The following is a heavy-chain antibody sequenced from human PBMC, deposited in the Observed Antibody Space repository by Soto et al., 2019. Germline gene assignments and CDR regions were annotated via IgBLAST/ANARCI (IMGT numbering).Heavy chain of an antibody. V-gene: IGHV3-74*01. CDR1: GFTFSSYW. D-gene: IGHD4-17*01. CDR3: ARRRKTNSYYGMDV. CDR2: INSDGSST. Sequence: GESLRLSCAASGFTFSSYWMHWVRQAPGKGLWWVSRINSDGSSTSYADSVKGRFTTSRDNAKNTLYLQMNSLRAEDTAVYYCARRRKTNSYYGMDVWGQGTTVTVYS. J-gene: IGHJ6*02.